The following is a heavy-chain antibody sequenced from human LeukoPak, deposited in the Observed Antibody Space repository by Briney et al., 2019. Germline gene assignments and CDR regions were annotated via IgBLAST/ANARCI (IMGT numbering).Heavy chain of an antibody. V-gene: IGHV3-66*01. CDR1: GFGIGASF. CDR2: LSRGDSA. J-gene: IGHJ4*02. D-gene: IGHD1-26*01. CDR3: ARSRAWELLLDY. Sequence: GGSLRLSCAASGFGIGASFITWVRQAPGKGLEWVSLLSRGDSAFYADSVKGRFTLSRDNSKNTVFLQMNSLRAEDTAVYYCARSRAWELLLDYWGQGTLVTVSS.